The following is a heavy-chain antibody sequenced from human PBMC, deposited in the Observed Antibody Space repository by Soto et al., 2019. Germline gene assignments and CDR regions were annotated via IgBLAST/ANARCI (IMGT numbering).Heavy chain of an antibody. D-gene: IGHD3-22*01. CDR1: GGSISSYY. J-gene: IGHJ6*02. CDR2: IYYSGST. CDR3: ARLRPYYDSSGYYPPGYYYYGMDV. Sequence: QVQLQESGPGLVKPSETLSLTCTVSGGSISSYYWSWIRQPPGKGLEWIGYIYYSGSTNYNPSLKSRVTLSVDTSKNQFSLKLSSVTAADTAVYYCARLRPYYDSSGYYPPGYYYYGMDVWGQGTTVTVSS. V-gene: IGHV4-59*08.